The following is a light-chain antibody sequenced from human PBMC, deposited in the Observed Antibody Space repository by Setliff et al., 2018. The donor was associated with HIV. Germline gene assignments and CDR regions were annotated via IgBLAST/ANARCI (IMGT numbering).Light chain of an antibody. J-gene: IGLJ1*01. V-gene: IGLV2-14*01. CDR3: SSYAGSNTPYV. CDR2: EVN. CDR1: SSVVGGYSY. Sequence: QSVLTQPASVSGSPGQSITISCTGISSVVGGYSYVSWYQQYPGKAPKLLVYEVNNRPSEISTRFSGSKSGNTASLTISGLQAEDEADYYCSSYAGSNTPYVFGTGTKV.